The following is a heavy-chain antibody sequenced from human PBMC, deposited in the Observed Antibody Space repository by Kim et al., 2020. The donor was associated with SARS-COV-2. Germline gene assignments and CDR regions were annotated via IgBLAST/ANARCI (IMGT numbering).Heavy chain of an antibody. J-gene: IGHJ5*02. Sequence: GGSLRLSCAASGFTFDDYAMHWVRQAPGKGLEWVSGISWNSGSIGYADSVKGRFTISRDNAKNSLYLQMNSLRAEDTALYYCSVAASNWFDPWGQGTLVTVSS. CDR1: GFTFDDYA. D-gene: IGHD6-19*01. CDR2: ISWNSGSI. CDR3: SVAASNWFDP. V-gene: IGHV3-9*01.